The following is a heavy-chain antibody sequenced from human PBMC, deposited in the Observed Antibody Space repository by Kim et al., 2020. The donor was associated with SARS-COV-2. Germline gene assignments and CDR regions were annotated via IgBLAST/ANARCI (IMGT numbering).Heavy chain of an antibody. Sequence: SETLSLTCAVYGGSFSGYYWSWIRQPPGKGLEWIGEINHSGSTNYNPSLKSRVTISVDTSKNQFSLKLSSVTAADTAVYYCARGYCSSTSCYHPYYFDYWGQGTLVTVSS. D-gene: IGHD2-2*01. V-gene: IGHV4-34*01. CDR3: ARGYCSSTSCYHPYYFDY. CDR2: INHSGST. CDR1: GGSFSGYY. J-gene: IGHJ4*02.